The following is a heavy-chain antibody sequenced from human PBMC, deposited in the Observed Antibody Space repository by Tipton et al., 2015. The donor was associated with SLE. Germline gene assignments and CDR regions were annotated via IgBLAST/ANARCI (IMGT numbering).Heavy chain of an antibody. J-gene: IGHJ3*01. CDR2: TYSGGTNT. Sequence: SLRLSCAASGCTFSTYPMHWVRQAPGKGLEWVSVTYSGGTNTYYADSVKGRFTISRDNSRNTLYLQMNSLRAEDTAVYYCARVDDAFDVWGQGTRVTVSS. V-gene: IGHV3-23*03. CDR1: GCTFSTYP. CDR3: ARVDDAFDV.